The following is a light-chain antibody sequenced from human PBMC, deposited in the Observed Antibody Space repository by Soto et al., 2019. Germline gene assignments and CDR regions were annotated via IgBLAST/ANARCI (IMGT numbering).Light chain of an antibody. CDR3: QQFDDSVT. V-gene: IGKV3-20*01. J-gene: IGKJ1*01. CDR1: HTVTRTY. CDR2: GAS. Sequence: EIVLTQSPGTLSLSPGERATLSSRASHTVTRTYLAWYQQKPGQAPRLLMYGASDRATGTPGRFSGSGSGTDFTLTISGLEPEDSAVYYCQQFDDSVTFGQGTKVDIK.